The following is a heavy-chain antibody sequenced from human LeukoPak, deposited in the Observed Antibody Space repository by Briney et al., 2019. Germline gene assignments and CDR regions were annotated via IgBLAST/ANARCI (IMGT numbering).Heavy chain of an antibody. J-gene: IGHJ4*02. CDR1: KFTFSNYW. D-gene: IGHD3-10*01. CDR3: ATDHTLTRGAATFDY. V-gene: IGHV3-7*04. CDR2: IKQDGSEK. Sequence: GGSLRLSCAASKFTFSNYWMSWVRQAPGKGLEWVANIKQDGSEKYYVDSVKGRFTISRDNSKNTLYLQMNNLRVEDTAVYYCATDHTLTRGAATFDYWGQGILVTVSS.